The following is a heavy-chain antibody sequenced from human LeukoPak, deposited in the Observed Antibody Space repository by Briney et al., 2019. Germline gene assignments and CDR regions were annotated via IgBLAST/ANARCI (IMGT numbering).Heavy chain of an antibody. Sequence: TSETLSLTCTVSGGSISSYYWSWIRQPPGKGLEWIGYIYTSGSTHYNPSLKSRVAISVDTSKNQFSLKLSSVTAADTAVYYCARLRPEGYYYYYYMDVWGKGTTVTVSS. V-gene: IGHV4-4*09. CDR3: ARLRPEGYYYYYYMDV. CDR2: IYTSGST. CDR1: GGSISSYY. J-gene: IGHJ6*03.